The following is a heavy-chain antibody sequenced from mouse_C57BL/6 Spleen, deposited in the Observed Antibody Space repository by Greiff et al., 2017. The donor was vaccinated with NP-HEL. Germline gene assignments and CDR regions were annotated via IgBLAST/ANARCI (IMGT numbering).Heavy chain of an antibody. CDR2: IDPEDGDT. Sequence: VHVKQSGAELVRPGATVKLSCTASGFNIKDYYMHWVKQRPEQGLEWIGRIDPEDGDTEYAPKFQGKATMTADTSSNTAYLQLSSLTSEDTAVYYCTFDYPAWFAYWGQGTLVTVSA. V-gene: IGHV14-1*01. J-gene: IGHJ3*01. CDR3: TFDYPAWFAY. D-gene: IGHD2-4*01. CDR1: GFNIKDYY.